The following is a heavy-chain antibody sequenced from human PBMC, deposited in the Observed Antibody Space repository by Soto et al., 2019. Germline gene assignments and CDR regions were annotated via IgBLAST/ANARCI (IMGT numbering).Heavy chain of an antibody. V-gene: IGHV1-8*01. CDR2: MNPNTGNS. CDR3: ARRAETNGWNGFGADKYYFDF. CDR1: GYTFTSYD. J-gene: IGHJ4*02. Sequence: QVQLVQSGAEVRKPGASVQVSSEASGYTFTSYDIYWVRQATGQGLEWMGWMNPNTGNSGYAQKFQGRVTMPSDTSISTAHMELSSLRSEDTAVYYCARRAETNGWNGFGADKYYFDFWGQGTLVTVSS. D-gene: IGHD1-1*01.